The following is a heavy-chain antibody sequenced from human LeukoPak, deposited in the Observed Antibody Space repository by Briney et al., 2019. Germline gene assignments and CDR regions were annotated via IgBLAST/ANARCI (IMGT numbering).Heavy chain of an antibody. CDR3: ARGTAVAGTRGAFDI. V-gene: IGHV3-7*01. D-gene: IGHD6-19*01. CDR1: GLTFSSSW. CDR2: INPDGNKK. Sequence: GGSLRLSCAVSGLTFSSSWMDWVRQAPGKGLEWVASINPDGNKKYSADSVKGRFTISRDNAENSLYLQINSLRAEDTAVYYCARGTAVAGTRGAFDIWGQGTMVTVSS. J-gene: IGHJ3*02.